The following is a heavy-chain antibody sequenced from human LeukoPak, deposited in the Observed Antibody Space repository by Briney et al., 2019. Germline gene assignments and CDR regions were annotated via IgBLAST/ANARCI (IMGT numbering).Heavy chain of an antibody. J-gene: IGHJ4*02. CDR3: ARGAPPDS. V-gene: IGHV4-31*03. Sequence: SETLSLTCIVSGASFNTGDYYWNWIRQHPGKGLEWIGYIYNSGSTYYNPSLKSRVTISVDTSKNHFSLRLTSVTAADSAVYYCARGAPPDSWGQGTLVTVSS. CDR1: GASFNTGDYY. CDR2: IYNSGST.